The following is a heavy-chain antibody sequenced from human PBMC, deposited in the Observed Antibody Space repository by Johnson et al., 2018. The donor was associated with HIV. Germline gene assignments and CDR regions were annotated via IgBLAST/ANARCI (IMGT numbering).Heavy chain of an antibody. D-gene: IGHD3-9*01. J-gene: IGHJ3*02. CDR1: GFTFSNYG. V-gene: IGHV3-33*06. CDR3: AKEAIDILIGHDAFDI. CDR2: IWYDGSNK. Sequence: QVQLVESGGGVVQPGRSLRLSCAASGFTFSNYGMHWVRQAPGKGLEWVAVIWYDGSNKYYGDSVKGRFTTSRDNSKNTVYLQMNSLRAEDTAVYYCAKEAIDILIGHDAFDIWGQGTMVTVSS.